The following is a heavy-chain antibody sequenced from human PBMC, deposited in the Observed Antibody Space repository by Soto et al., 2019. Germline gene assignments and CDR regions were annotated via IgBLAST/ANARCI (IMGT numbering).Heavy chain of an antibody. CDR3: LGSGYERTRIFDY. J-gene: IGHJ4*02. D-gene: IGHD5-12*01. V-gene: IGHV3-21*01. CDR1: GFTFSSHS. Sequence: EVQLVESGGDLVNPGGSLRLSCAASGFTFSSHSMNWVRQAPGKGLEWVSSISGNSVYIYSADSVKGRFSISRDNAQKSLYLQMNSLRAEDTAVYYCLGSGYERTRIFDYWGRGTLVTVSS. CDR2: ISGNSVYI.